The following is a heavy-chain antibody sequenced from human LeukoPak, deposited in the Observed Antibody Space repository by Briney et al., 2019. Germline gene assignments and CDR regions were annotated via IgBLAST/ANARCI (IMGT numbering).Heavy chain of an antibody. CDR2: MNPNSGNT. Sequence: GASVKVSCKASGGTFSSYDINWVRQATGQGLEWMGWMNPNSGNTGYAQKFQGRVTITRNTSISTAYMELSSLRSDDTAVYYCASPSATYYDFWSGYYTDAFDIWGQGTMVTVSS. CDR1: GGTFSSYD. CDR3: ASPSATYYDFWSGYYTDAFDI. D-gene: IGHD3-3*01. V-gene: IGHV1-8*03. J-gene: IGHJ3*02.